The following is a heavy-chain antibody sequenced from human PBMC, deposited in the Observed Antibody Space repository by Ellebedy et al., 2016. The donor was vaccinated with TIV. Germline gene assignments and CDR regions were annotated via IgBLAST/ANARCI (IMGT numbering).Heavy chain of an antibody. CDR2: ISGSGDET. Sequence: GESLKISCAASGFTFSNYAMTWVRQAPGKGLEWVSNISGSGDETHYADSVKGRFIISRDNSKKTLYLQMSSLRAEDKAVYYCAKHCWVRSCSVRHFDPWGQGTLVTVSS. CDR3: AKHCWVRSCSVRHFDP. D-gene: IGHD3-10*01. V-gene: IGHV3-23*01. J-gene: IGHJ5*02. CDR1: GFTFSNYA.